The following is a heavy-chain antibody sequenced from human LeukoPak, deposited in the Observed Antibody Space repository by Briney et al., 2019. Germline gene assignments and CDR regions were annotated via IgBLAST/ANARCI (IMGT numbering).Heavy chain of an antibody. D-gene: IGHD5-12*01. CDR3: ARVQVRGYSGYNEFMGFDY. Sequence: ASVKVSCKASGYTFTGYYMHWVRQAPGQGLEWMGWINPNSGGTNYAQKFQGRVTMTRDTSISTAYMELSRLRSDDTAVYYCARVQVRGYSGYNEFMGFDYWGQGTLATVSS. CDR1: GYTFTGYY. J-gene: IGHJ4*02. V-gene: IGHV1-2*02. CDR2: INPNSGGT.